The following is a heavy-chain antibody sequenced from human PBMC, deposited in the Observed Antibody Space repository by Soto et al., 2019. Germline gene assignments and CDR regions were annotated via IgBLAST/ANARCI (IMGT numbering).Heavy chain of an antibody. Sequence: KTSETLSLTCAVSGDSITSNHWNWIRQPPGRGLEWISYIYNSGTTKYNPSLKSRVIISVDTSKNQLSLKLSSVTAADTAVYYCARVSMSTVSWGFDPWGQGTLVTV. CDR2: IYNSGTT. V-gene: IGHV4-59*01. D-gene: IGHD4-4*01. CDR1: GDSITSNH. CDR3: ARVSMSTVSWGFDP. J-gene: IGHJ5*02.